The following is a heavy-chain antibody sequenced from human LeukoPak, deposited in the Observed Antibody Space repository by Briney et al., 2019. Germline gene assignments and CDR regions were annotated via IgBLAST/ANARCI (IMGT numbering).Heavy chain of an antibody. J-gene: IGHJ4*02. V-gene: IGHV4-38-2*02. CDR3: ARVLKGRAPFDY. CDR1: GYSISSGYY. Sequence: TPSETLSLTCTVSGYSISSGYYWGWIRQPPGKGLEWIGSIYHSGSTYYNPSLKSRVTISVDTSKNQFSLKLSSVTAADTAVYYCARVLKGRAPFDYWGQGTLVTVSS. CDR2: IYHSGST.